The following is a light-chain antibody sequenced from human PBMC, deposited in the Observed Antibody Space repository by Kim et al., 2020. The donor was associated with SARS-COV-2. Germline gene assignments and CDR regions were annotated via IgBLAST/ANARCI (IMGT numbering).Light chain of an antibody. CDR3: QQYNNWPWT. Sequence: SVSPGERATLSCRANENIGTYLAWYQQKPGQAPKFLISRASTRATGVPARFTGSGSGTEFTLTISSLQSEDFAVYHCQQYNNWPWTFGQGTKLEI. CDR1: ENIGTY. CDR2: RAS. J-gene: IGKJ1*01. V-gene: IGKV3-15*01.